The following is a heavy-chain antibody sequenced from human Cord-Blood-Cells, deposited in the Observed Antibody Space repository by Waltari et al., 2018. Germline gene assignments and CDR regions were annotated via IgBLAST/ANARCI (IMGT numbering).Heavy chain of an antibody. D-gene: IGHD4-17*01. V-gene: IGHV4-31*03. CDR3: ARDRERDYGDYLGYGMDV. CDR1: GGSISSGGYY. J-gene: IGHJ6*02. Sequence: QVQLQESGPGLVKPSQTLSLTCTVSGGSISSGGYYWSWIRQHPGKGLEWIGYIYYSGSTYDNPSLKGRVTISVDTSKNQFSLKLSSVTAADTAVYYCARDRERDYGDYLGYGMDVWGQGTTVTVSS. CDR2: IYYSGST.